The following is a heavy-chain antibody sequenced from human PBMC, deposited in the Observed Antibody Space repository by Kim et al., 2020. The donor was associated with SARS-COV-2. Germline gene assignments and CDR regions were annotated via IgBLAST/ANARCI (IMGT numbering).Heavy chain of an antibody. V-gene: IGHV4-34*01. CDR3: ARGKTSSGPPDY. J-gene: IGHJ4*02. CDR2: INHSGST. Sequence: SETLSLTCAVYGGSFSGYYWSWIRQPPGKGLEWIGEINHSGSTNYNPSLKSRVTISVDTSKNQFSLKLSSVTAADTAVYYCARGKTSSGPPDYWGQGTLVTVSS. CDR1: GGSFSGYY. D-gene: IGHD6-19*01.